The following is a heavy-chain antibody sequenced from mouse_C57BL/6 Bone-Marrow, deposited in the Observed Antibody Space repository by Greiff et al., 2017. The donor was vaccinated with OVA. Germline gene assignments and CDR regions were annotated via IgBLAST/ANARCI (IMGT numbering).Heavy chain of an antibody. CDR1: GYTFTSYW. D-gene: IGHD1-1*01. J-gene: IGHJ3*01. CDR3: AIEGYYGSSDEGFDY. Sequence: QVQLQQSGAELVKPGASVKVSCKASGYTFTSYWMHWVKQRPGQGLEWIGGINPADGDTNYNQKFKGKATLTVDKSSSTAYMQLSSLTSEDSAVYYGAIEGYYGSSDEGFDYWGQGTLVTVSA. CDR2: INPADGDT. V-gene: IGHV1-74*01.